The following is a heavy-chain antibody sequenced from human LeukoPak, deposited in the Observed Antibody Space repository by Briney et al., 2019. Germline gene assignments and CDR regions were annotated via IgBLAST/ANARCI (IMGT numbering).Heavy chain of an antibody. CDR3: ARILSLTRSYWYGMDV. CDR2: ISGSAGES. Sequence: PGRCLRLSCAASGLAFSSYHTGWVRQTPKKGLDAIASISGSAGESSYLDYVKGRFTVSRDNFSYMLFLQMYSLSAEDTAVYYCARILSLTRSYWYGMDVWGQGTTVTVSS. V-gene: IGHV3-23*01. J-gene: IGHJ6*02. D-gene: IGHD2/OR15-2a*01. CDR1: GLAFSSYH.